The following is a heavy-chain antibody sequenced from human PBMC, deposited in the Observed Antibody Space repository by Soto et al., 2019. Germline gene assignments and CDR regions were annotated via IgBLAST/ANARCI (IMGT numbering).Heavy chain of an antibody. V-gene: IGHV4-59*01. Sequence: SETLSLTCTVSGGSMRNVYWSWIRQPPGKRLEWIGFIFHSGNAKYNPFLKSRVTISIDTSKSQFSLSLDSVTAADTAVYFCARAHAPTLPFDYWGPGTLVTVSS. D-gene: IGHD2-15*01. CDR1: GGSMRNVY. J-gene: IGHJ4*01. CDR3: ARAHAPTLPFDY. CDR2: IFHSGNA.